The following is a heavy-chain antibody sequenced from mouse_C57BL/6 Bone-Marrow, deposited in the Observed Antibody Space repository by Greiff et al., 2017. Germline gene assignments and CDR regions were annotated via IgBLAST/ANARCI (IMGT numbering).Heavy chain of an antibody. CDR1: GYTFTSYW. J-gene: IGHJ1*03. D-gene: IGHD1-1*01. CDR3: AIGVVATDWYFDV. CDR2: IHPSDSDT. Sequence: QVQLKQPGAELVKPGASVKVSCKASGYTFTSYWMHWVKQRPGQGLEWIGRIHPSDSDTNYNQKFKGKATLTVDKSSSTAYMQLSSLTSEDSAVYYCAIGVVATDWYFDVWGTGTTVTVSS. V-gene: IGHV1-74*01.